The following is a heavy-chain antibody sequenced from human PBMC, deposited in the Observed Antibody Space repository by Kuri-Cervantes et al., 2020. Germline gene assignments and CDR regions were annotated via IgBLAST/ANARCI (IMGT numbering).Heavy chain of an antibody. V-gene: IGHV4-4*02. CDR3: AKAGYSSGWYSKAFDI. J-gene: IGHJ3*02. CDR1: GGSISSSNW. D-gene: IGHD6-19*01. Sequence: GSLRLSCAVSGGSISSSNWWSWVRQPPGKGLEWIGEINHSGSTNYNPSLKSRVTISVDTSKNQFFLKLSSVTAADTAVYYCAKAGYSSGWYSKAFDIWGQGTMVTVSS. CDR2: INHSGST.